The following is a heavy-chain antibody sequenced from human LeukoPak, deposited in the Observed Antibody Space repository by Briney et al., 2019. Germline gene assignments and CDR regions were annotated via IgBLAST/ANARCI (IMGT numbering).Heavy chain of an antibody. CDR3: ARQAGSGLVILP. V-gene: IGHV4-39*01. Sequence: PSETLSLTCTVSGVSISSSNSYWGWIRQPPGKGLEWIGSIYYSGNTYYNASLKSQVSISIDTSKNQFSLRHTSVTAADTAVYYCARQAGSGLVILPGGQGTLVTVSS. D-gene: IGHD3/OR15-3a*01. CDR1: GVSISSSNSY. J-gene: IGHJ4*02. CDR2: IYYSGNT.